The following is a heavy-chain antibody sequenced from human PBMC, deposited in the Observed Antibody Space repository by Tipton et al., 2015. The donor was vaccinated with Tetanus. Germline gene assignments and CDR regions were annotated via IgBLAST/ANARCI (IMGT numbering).Heavy chain of an antibody. D-gene: IGHD5-18*01. CDR1: GFTVSSNY. V-gene: IGHV3-53*01. J-gene: IGHJ4*02. CDR3: ARVAAMGKRGILDY. Sequence: SLRLSCAASGFTVSSNYMSWVRQAPGKGLEWVSVIYSGGSTYYADSVKGRFTISRDNSKNTLYLQMNSLRAEDTAVYYCARVAAMGKRGILDYWGQGTLVTVSS. CDR2: IYSGGST.